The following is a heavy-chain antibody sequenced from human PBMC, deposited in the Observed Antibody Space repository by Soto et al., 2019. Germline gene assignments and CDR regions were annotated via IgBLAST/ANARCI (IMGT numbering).Heavy chain of an antibody. CDR2: IYTSGST. V-gene: IGHV4-4*07. CDR1: GGSSSSFY. Sequence: SETLSLTGTVSGGSSSSFYWSWIRPPSGKGLEWMGRIYTSGSTNYNPPLKARVTISVHTSKNQFSLKLSSVTAADTAVYYCARDYRAADWFDPWGQGTLVTVSS. D-gene: IGHD6-13*01. CDR3: ARDYRAADWFDP. J-gene: IGHJ5*02.